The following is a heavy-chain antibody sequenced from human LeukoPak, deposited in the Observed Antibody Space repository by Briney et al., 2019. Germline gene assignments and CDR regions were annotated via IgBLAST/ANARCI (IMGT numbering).Heavy chain of an antibody. Sequence: WGSLRLSCAASGFTFSSYAMSWVRQAPGKGLEWVSVFSGGDSSTYYAHSVKGRFTISRDNSKNTLYLQMNSLRVEDTAVYYCAKHRGSYGDFIFLDFWGQGTLVTVSS. V-gene: IGHV3-23*01. D-gene: IGHD2-21*02. J-gene: IGHJ4*02. CDR1: GFTFSSYA. CDR2: FSGGDSST. CDR3: AKHRGSYGDFIFLDF.